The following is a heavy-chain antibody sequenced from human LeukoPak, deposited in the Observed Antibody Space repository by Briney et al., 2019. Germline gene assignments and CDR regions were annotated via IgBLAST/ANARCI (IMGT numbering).Heavy chain of an antibody. D-gene: IGHD1-1*01. V-gene: IGHV3-21*01. CDR1: GFTFSSYS. J-gene: IGHJ4*02. CDR2: ISSSSSYI. CDR3: ARGGTSLYYFDY. Sequence: GGFLRLSCAASGFTFSSYSMNWVRQAPGKGLEWVSSISSSSSYIYYADSVKGRFTISRDNAKNSLYLQMNSLRAEDTAVYYCARGGTSLYYFDYWGQGTLVTVSS.